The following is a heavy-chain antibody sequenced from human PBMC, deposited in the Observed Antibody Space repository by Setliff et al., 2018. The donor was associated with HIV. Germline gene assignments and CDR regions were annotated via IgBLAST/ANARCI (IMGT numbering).Heavy chain of an antibody. CDR1: GFTFGSYD. V-gene: IGHV3-13*01. CDR2: INSDGDI. D-gene: IGHD3-16*01. Sequence: PGGSLRLSCAASGFTFGSYDMYWVRQPPGKGLEWVSGINSDGDIYYPGSVKGRFTISREDGRNFLYLQMNSLRPEDTAIYYCARDAKGGIDYWGQGTLVTVSS. J-gene: IGHJ4*02. CDR3: ARDAKGGIDY.